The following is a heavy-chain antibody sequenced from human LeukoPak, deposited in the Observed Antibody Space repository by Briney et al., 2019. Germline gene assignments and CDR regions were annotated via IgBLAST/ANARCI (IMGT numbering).Heavy chain of an antibody. Sequence: GGSLRLSCAASGFTFSSYGMHWVRQAPGKGLEWVAFIRFDGSNKYYADSVKGRFTISRDNSKNTLYLQMNSLRAEDTAVYYSVLTADRSSRAGYKYYFDYWGQGTLVTVSS. CDR2: IRFDGSNK. D-gene: IGHD6-13*01. J-gene: IGHJ4*02. CDR3: VLTADRSSRAGYKYYFDY. CDR1: GFTFSSYG. V-gene: IGHV3-30*02.